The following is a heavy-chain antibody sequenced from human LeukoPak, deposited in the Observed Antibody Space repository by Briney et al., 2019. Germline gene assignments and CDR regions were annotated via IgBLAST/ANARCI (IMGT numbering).Heavy chain of an antibody. CDR3: ARDPSRSCAGGNCFSS. CDR2: IYYSGST. V-gene: IGHV4-31*03. J-gene: IGHJ5*02. Sequence: SETLSLTCTVSGGSISSGGYYWSWIRQHPGKGLEWIGYIYYSGSTYYNPSLKSRVTISVDTSKNQFSLKLSSVTAADTAVYYCARDPSRSCAGGNCFSSWGQGTLVIVSS. D-gene: IGHD2-15*01. CDR1: GGSISSGGYY.